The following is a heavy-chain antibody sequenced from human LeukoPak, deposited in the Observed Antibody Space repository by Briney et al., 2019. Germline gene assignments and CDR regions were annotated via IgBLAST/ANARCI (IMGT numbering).Heavy chain of an antibody. V-gene: IGHV4-4*02. CDR2: IYHSGST. Sequence: PSETLSLTCAVSGGSISSSNWWSWVRQPPGKGLEWIGEIYHSGSTNYNPSLKSRVTISVDTSKNQFSLKLSSVTAADTAVYYCAIRTGWGYCSSTSCYDRLLDNWFDPWGQGTLVTVSS. J-gene: IGHJ5*02. D-gene: IGHD2-2*01. CDR1: GGSISSSNW. CDR3: AIRTGWGYCSSTSCYDRLLDNWFDP.